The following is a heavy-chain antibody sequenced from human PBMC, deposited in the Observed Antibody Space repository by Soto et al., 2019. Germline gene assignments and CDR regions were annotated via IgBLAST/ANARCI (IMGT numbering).Heavy chain of an antibody. V-gene: IGHV3-33*01. CDR1: GFTFSSYG. J-gene: IGHJ6*03. CDR2: IWYDGSNK. CDR3: ARDYSNYVYMDV. D-gene: IGHD4-4*01. Sequence: GGSLRLSCAASGFTFSSYGMHWVRQAPGKGLEWVAVIWYDGSNKYYADSVKGRFTISRDNSKNTLYLQMNGLRAEDTAVYYCARDYSNYVYMDVWGKGTTVTVSS.